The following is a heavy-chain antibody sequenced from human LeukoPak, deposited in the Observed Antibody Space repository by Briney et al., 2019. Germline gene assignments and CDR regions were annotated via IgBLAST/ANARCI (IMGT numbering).Heavy chain of an antibody. J-gene: IGHJ4*02. CDR1: GGSISSYY. V-gene: IGHV4-59*01. CDR2: IYYSGST. Sequence: SETLSLTCTVSGGSISSYYWSWIRQPPGKGLEWIGYIYYSGSTNYNPSLKSRVTISVDTSKNQFSLKLSSVTAADTAVYYCARARRWLQPTYYFDYWGQGTLVTVSS. D-gene: IGHD5-24*01. CDR3: ARARRWLQPTYYFDY.